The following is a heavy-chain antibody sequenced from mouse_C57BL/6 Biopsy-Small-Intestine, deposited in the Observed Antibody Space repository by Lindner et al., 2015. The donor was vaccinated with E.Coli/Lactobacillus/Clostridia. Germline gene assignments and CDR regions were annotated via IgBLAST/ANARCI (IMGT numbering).Heavy chain of an antibody. D-gene: IGHD4-1*01. CDR2: ISAYNGDT. Sequence: SVKVSCKASGYIFTSYSISWVRQAPGQGLEWLGWISAYNGDTNYAQKFQGRVTLTTDTPTRTAYMELKSLRSDDTAVYYCARNLETRWEYPNWGYWGQGTLVTVSA. CDR1: GYIFTSYS. V-gene: IGHV1-72*01. CDR3: ARNLETRWEYPNWGY. J-gene: IGHJ3*01.